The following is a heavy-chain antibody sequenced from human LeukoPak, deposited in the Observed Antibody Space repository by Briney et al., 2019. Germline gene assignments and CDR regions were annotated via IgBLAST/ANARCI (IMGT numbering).Heavy chain of an antibody. J-gene: IGHJ6*03. D-gene: IGHD3-22*01. CDR3: ARDRRYYDPFSDYYYYMDV. CDR2: ITSSGTYI. CDR1: GFTFNNYN. V-gene: IGHV3-21*04. Sequence: GGSLRLSCATSGFTFNNYNMNWVRQAPGRALEWVSSITSSGTYIFYADSVKGRFTISRDNAKNSLYLQMNSLRAEDTALYYCARDRRYYDPFSDYYYYMDVWGKGTTVTVSS.